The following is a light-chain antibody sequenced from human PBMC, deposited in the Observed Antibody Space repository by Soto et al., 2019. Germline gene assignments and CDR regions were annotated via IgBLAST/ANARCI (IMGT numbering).Light chain of an antibody. CDR3: QPYDSSLGGFV. J-gene: IGLJ1*01. CDR1: SSNIGAGYD. CDR2: GNS. V-gene: IGLV1-40*01. Sequence: QSVLTQPPSVSGAPGQRVTISCTGSSSNIGAGYDVHWYQQLPGTAPKVLIYGNSNRPSGVPDRFSGSKSGTSASLAITGLQAEDEADYYCQPYDSSLGGFVFGTGTKVTVL.